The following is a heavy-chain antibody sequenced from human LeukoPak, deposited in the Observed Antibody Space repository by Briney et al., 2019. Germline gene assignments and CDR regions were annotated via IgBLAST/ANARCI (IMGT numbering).Heavy chain of an antibody. Sequence: GGSLRLSCAGSGFTFSGYWMHWVRQAPGKGLVWVSRINSDGSNTNYADSVKGRFTISRDNAKNTLYLQMNSLRDDDTAVYYCTRTYYYESSGYCGYWGQGTLVTVSS. CDR1: GFTFSGYW. CDR2: INSDGSNT. D-gene: IGHD3-22*01. V-gene: IGHV3-74*01. CDR3: TRTYYYESSGYCGY. J-gene: IGHJ4*02.